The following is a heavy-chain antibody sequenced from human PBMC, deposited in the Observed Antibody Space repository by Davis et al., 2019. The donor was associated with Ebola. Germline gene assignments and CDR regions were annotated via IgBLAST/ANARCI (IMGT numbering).Heavy chain of an antibody. CDR1: GYTFTSYA. Sequence: ASVKVSCKASGYTFTSYAMHWVRQAPGQRLEWMGWINAGNGNTKYSQNFQGRVIITRDTSTSTAYMELSSLRSEDTAIYYCARAAAAISFSWFDPWGQGTLVTVSS. V-gene: IGHV1-3*01. J-gene: IGHJ5*02. D-gene: IGHD2-2*01. CDR3: ARAAAAISFSWFDP. CDR2: INAGNGNT.